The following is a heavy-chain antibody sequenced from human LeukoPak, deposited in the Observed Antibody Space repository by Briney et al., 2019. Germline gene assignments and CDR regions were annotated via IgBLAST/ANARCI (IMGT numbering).Heavy chain of an antibody. D-gene: IGHD6-13*01. CDR3: ARVAYGSSWYVDY. CDR1: GLTFSNTW. V-gene: IGHV3-74*01. J-gene: IGHJ4*02. CDR2: VELDGTYT. Sequence: GGSLRLSCAASGLTFSNTWMHWVRQAPGKGLVWVSCVELDGTYTTYADSVKGRFTISRDNAKNTLYLQMNSLRAEDTAVYYCARVAYGSSWYVDYWGQGNLVTVSS.